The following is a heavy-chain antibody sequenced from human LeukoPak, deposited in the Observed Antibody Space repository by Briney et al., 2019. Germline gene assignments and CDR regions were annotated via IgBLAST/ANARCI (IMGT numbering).Heavy chain of an antibody. J-gene: IGHJ4*02. CDR3: VRYASMGD. D-gene: IGHD1-26*01. CDR1: GFTFTSSW. CDR2: LKPDGSEQ. Sequence: PGGSLRLSCAASGFTFTSSWMTWVRQAPGKGLEWVANLKPDGSEQYYVDSVKGRFTISRDNAKNSLFLQMNSLRADDTAVYFCVRYASMGDWGQGTLVTVSS. V-gene: IGHV3-7*01.